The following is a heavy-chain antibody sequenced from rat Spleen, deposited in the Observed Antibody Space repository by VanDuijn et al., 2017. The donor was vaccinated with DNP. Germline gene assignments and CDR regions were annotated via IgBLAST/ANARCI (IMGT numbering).Heavy chain of an antibody. CDR2: ITSSGGST. D-gene: IGHD1-8*01. V-gene: IGHV5-31*01. J-gene: IGHJ2*01. Sequence: DVKLVESGGDLVQPGRSLKLSCVASGFTFNNYWMTWIRQVPGKGLEWVASITSSGGSTYYPDSVKGRFTISRDNATNTLYLQMNSLRSEDTASYYCVRDSRDYGSYADYFDYWGQGVMVTVSS. CDR1: GFTFNNYW. CDR3: VRDSRDYGSYADYFDY.